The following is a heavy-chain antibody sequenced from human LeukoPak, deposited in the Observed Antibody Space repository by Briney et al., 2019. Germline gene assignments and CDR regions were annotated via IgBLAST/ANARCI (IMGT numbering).Heavy chain of an antibody. CDR1: GYTVTSYY. Sequence: RASVKVSCRASGYTVTSYYMHCVRQAPGQGLEWMGVINPSRGSSSYAQKFQGRVTMTRDMSTSTVYMELSSLRSEDTAVYYCARGSGVDYGGSSGDYWGQGTLVTVSS. J-gene: IGHJ4*02. CDR2: INPSRGSS. CDR3: ARGSGVDYGGSSGDY. D-gene: IGHD4-23*01. V-gene: IGHV1-46*01.